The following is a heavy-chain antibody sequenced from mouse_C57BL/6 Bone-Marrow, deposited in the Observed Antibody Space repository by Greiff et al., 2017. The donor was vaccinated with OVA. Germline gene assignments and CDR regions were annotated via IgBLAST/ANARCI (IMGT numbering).Heavy chain of an antibody. Sequence: VHLVESGGGLVQSGRSLRLSCATSGFTFSDFYMEWVRQAPGKGLEWIAASRNKANDYTTEYSASVKGRFIVSRDTSQSILYLQMNALRAEDTAIYYCARDAAPYYYGSRDWYFDVWGTGTTVTVSS. J-gene: IGHJ1*03. CDR1: GFTFSDFY. V-gene: IGHV7-1*01. D-gene: IGHD1-1*01. CDR3: ARDAAPYYYGSRDWYFDV. CDR2: SRNKANDYTT.